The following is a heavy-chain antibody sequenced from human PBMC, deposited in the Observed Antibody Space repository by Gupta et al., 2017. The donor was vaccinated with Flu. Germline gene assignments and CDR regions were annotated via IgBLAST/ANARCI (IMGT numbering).Heavy chain of an antibody. D-gene: IGHD3-3*01. CDR3: AREGDGKTMVGIVTGYQYFGMDV. Sequence: ISWVRQAPGQGLEWMGWISIYNGNTDYARQFQDRVTMTTDTSTNTAYMELRRLRLDETAVYYCAREGDGKTMVGIVTGYQYFGMDVWAQGTTGTVS. J-gene: IGHJ6*02. V-gene: IGHV1-18*01. CDR2: ISIYNGNT.